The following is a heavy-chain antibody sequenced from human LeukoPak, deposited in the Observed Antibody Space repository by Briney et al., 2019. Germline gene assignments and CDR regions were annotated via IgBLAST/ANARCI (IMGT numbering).Heavy chain of an antibody. J-gene: IGHJ4*02. D-gene: IGHD3-9*01. CDR2: IYYSGST. CDR1: GGSISSSSYY. V-gene: IGHV4-39*07. Sequence: PSETLSLTCTVSGGSISSSSYYWGWIRQPPGKGLEWIGSIYYSGSTYYNPSLKSRVTISVDKSKNQFSLKLSSVTAADTAVYYCARDGYYDILTGYYRFDYWGQGTLVTVSS. CDR3: ARDGYYDILTGYYRFDY.